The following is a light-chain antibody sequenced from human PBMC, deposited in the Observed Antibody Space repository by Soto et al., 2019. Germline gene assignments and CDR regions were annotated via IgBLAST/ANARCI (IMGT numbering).Light chain of an antibody. J-gene: IGKJ2*01. CDR3: QQYYSTPHT. CDR2: WAS. V-gene: IGKV4-1*01. Sequence: DIVMTQSPDSLAVSLGERATINCKSRQSVLYRSNNKNYLGWYQHKTGQPPKLLIYWASTRESGVPDRFNGSGSGTDFPLTISSLQSEDVAVYYCQQYYSTPHTFGQGPKLEI. CDR1: QSVLYRSNNKNY.